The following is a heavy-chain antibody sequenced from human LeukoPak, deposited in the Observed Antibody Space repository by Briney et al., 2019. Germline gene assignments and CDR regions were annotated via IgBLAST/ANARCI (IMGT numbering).Heavy chain of an antibody. CDR2: ISPDGSDT. D-gene: IGHD6-13*01. V-gene: IGHV5-51*01. Sequence: GESLKISCTGFGYSFTTYWIGWVRQMPGKGLEWMGIISPDGSDTRYSPSFQGQVTISADKSITTAYLQWSSLKASDTAMYYCARLTSSWSFDYWGQGTLVTVSS. CDR1: GYSFTTYW. J-gene: IGHJ4*02. CDR3: ARLTSSWSFDY.